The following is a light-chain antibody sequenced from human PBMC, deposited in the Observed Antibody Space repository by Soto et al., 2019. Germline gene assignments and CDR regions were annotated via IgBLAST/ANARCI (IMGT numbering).Light chain of an antibody. Sequence: EIVMTQSPATLSVSPGERATLSCRASQSVSSNLAWYQQKPGQAPRLLVYGASTRAPAIPARFSGSGSETEFTLTISSLQAEDSAVYICQQYNNWPTWTFGQGTKVDIK. J-gene: IGKJ1*01. CDR1: QSVSSN. CDR2: GAS. CDR3: QQYNNWPTWT. V-gene: IGKV3-15*01.